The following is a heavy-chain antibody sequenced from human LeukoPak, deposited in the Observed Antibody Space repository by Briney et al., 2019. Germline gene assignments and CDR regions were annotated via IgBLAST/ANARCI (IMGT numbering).Heavy chain of an antibody. V-gene: IGHV4-59*01. CDR3: ARLFYDSSGYYYLSGLYYFDY. Sequence: PSETLSLTRTVSGGSISSYYWSWIRQPPGKGLEWIGYIYYSGSTNYNPSLKGRVTISVDTSKNQFSLKLSSVTAADTAVYYCARLFYDSSGYYYLSGLYYFDYWGQGTLVTVSS. CDR2: IYYSGST. J-gene: IGHJ4*02. CDR1: GGSISSYY. D-gene: IGHD3-22*01.